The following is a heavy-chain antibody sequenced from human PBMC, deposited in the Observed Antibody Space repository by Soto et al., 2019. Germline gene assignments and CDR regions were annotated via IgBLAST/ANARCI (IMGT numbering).Heavy chain of an antibody. J-gene: IGHJ3*02. D-gene: IGHD6-13*01. CDR3: AREVAADGTFREDVFDI. V-gene: IGHV1-69*12. CDR2: IIPIFTTT. Sequence: QVQLVQSGAEVKKPGSSVKVSCKASGGTFSNHAINWVRQAPGQGLEWMGRIIPIFTTTDYAQRFQGRVTITADESXIPXYMELSSLKHDDTAVYYCAREVAADGTFREDVFDIWGQGTMVTVSS. CDR1: GGTFSNHA.